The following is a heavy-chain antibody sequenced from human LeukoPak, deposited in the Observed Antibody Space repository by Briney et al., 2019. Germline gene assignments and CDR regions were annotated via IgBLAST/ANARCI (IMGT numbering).Heavy chain of an antibody. CDR3: AKRNYYDRLIWFDP. CDR2: IYYSWIT. J-gene: IGHJ5*02. D-gene: IGHD3-22*01. Sequence: SETLSLTCTVSGGSISSYYWSWIRQPPGKGLEWIGYIYYSWITTYNSSLKSRVTISLDTSKNQFSLKLSSVTAADTAVYYCAKRNYYDRLIWFDPWGQGTLVTVSS. V-gene: IGHV4-59*08. CDR1: GGSISSYY.